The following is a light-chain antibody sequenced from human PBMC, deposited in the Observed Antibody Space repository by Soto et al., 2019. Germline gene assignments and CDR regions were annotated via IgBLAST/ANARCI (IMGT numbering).Light chain of an antibody. CDR2: ATS. CDR1: QSVTSNY. V-gene: IGKV3-20*01. Sequence: EIVLTQSPGTLSLSPGERVTLSCRASQSVTSNYLAWYQRKPGQAPRLLIYATSSRATGIPDRFSGSGSGTAFTLTISRLGPEDFAVYYCPQYGNSNSPRYSFGQGTKLEIK. CDR3: PQYGNSNSPRYS. J-gene: IGKJ2*03.